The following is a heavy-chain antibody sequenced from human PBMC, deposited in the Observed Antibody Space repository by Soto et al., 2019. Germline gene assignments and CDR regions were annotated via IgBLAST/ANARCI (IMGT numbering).Heavy chain of an antibody. J-gene: IGHJ3*01. CDR3: AKEASPYGTNAFDV. Sequence: PGGSLRLSCAVSGFTISSYAMSWVRQAPGKGLQWVSGISVSGGSTYYGDSVKGRFTISRDNSKNTLYLQMDSLSAEDTAVYYCAKEASPYGTNAFDVWGHGTMVTVS. CDR1: GFTISSYA. V-gene: IGHV3-23*02. CDR2: ISVSGGST. D-gene: IGHD1-26*01.